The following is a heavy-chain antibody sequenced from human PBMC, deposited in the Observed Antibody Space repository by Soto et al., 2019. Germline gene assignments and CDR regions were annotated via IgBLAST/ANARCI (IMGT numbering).Heavy chain of an antibody. V-gene: IGHV3-30*18. J-gene: IGHJ6*02. CDR1: GFTFSSYG. CDR2: ISYDGSNK. Sequence: PGGSLRLSCAASGFTFSSYGMHWVRQAPGKGLEWLAVISYDGSNKYYADSVKGRFTISRDNSKNTLYLQMNSLRAEDTAVYYCAKSVLGDFWSGYTYYYGMDVWGQGTTVTVSS. D-gene: IGHD3-3*01. CDR3: AKSVLGDFWSGYTYYYGMDV.